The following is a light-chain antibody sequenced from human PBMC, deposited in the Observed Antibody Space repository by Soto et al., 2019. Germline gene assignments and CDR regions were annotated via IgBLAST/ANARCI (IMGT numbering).Light chain of an antibody. J-gene: IGKJ4*01. Sequence: DIQVTQYPSSLSASVGGRVTITCRASQGIKNYLAWYQQKPGEIPKLLIYVASSLQSGVPTRFSGSGFGTDFTLTISSLQPEDFATYYCQQSHSMPLTFGGGTKVDIK. CDR3: QQSHSMPLT. CDR2: VAS. CDR1: QGIKNY. V-gene: IGKV1-39*01.